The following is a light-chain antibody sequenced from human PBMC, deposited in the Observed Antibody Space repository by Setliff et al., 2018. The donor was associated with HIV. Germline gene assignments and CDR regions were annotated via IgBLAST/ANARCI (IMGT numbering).Light chain of an antibody. CDR1: SSNIGSNY. CDR3: ATWDDSLSAHVV. Sequence: SSSNIGSNYVYWYQQLPGTAPKLLIYRNNQRPSGVPDRFSGSKSGTSASLAISGLRSEDEADYYCATWDDSLSAHVVFGGGTKVTVL. V-gene: IGLV1-47*01. CDR2: RNN. J-gene: IGLJ2*01.